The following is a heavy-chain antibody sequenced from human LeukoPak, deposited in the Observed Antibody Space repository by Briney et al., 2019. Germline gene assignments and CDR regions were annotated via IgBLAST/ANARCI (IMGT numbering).Heavy chain of an antibody. J-gene: IGHJ6*02. CDR3: ARAYCGGDCRPYYYYGMDV. CDR2: IISIFGTA. Sequence: ASVKVSCKASGGTFSSYAISWVRQAPGQGLEWMGGIISIFGTANYAQKFQGRVTITADESTSTAYMELSSLRSEDTAVYYCARAYCGGDCRPYYYYGMDVWGQGTTVTVSS. D-gene: IGHD2-21*02. CDR1: GGTFSSYA. V-gene: IGHV1-69*13.